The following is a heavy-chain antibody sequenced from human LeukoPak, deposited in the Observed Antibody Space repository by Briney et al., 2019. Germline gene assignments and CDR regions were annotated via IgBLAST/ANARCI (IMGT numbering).Heavy chain of an antibody. V-gene: IGHV1-69*05. Sequence: SVKVSCKASGGTFSSYAISWVRQAPGQGLEWMGRIIPIFGTANYAQKFQGRVTITTDESTSTAYMELSSLRSGDTAVYYCASAILDGYNDMYFDYWGQGILVTVSS. D-gene: IGHD5-24*01. CDR2: IIPIFGTA. J-gene: IGHJ4*02. CDR3: ASAILDGYNDMYFDY. CDR1: GGTFSSYA.